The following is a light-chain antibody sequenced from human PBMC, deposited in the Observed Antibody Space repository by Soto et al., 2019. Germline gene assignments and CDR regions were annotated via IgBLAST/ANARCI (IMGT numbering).Light chain of an antibody. CDR2: GAS. V-gene: IGKV3-20*01. J-gene: IGKJ1*01. Sequence: EIVLTQSPGTLSLSPGERATLSCRASQSVSNDYLAWYQQKPGQAPSLLIYGASRRATGIPDRFSGSGSGTDFTFTISRLEPEDFAVYYCQQYGTSPRTFGQGTKVEIK. CDR3: QQYGTSPRT. CDR1: QSVSNDY.